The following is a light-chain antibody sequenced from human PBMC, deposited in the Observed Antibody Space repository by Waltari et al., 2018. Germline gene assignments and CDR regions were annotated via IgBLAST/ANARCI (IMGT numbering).Light chain of an antibody. J-gene: IGLJ3*02. V-gene: IGLV1-40*01. Sequence: QSVLTQPPSVSGAPGQRVTISCTGSSSNIGAGYAVHWYQQLPGTAPKLLIYGNTNRPSGVPDRFSGSKSGTLASLAITGLQAEDEADYYCQCYDSSLSGSVFGGGTKLTVL. CDR2: GNT. CDR1: SSNIGAGYA. CDR3: QCYDSSLSGSV.